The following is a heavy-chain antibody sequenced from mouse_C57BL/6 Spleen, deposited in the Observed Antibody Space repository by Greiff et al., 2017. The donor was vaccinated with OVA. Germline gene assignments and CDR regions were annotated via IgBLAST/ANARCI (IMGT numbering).Heavy chain of an antibody. Sequence: EVHLVESGPELVKPGASVKISCKASGYSFTDYNMNWVKQSNGKSLEWIGVINPNYGTTSYNQKFKGKATLTVDQSSSTAYMQLNSLTSEYSAVYYCARDSYYYGSSYWYFDVWGTGTTVTVSS. CDR2: INPNYGTT. V-gene: IGHV1-39*01. J-gene: IGHJ1*03. CDR3: ARDSYYYGSSYWYFDV. CDR1: GYSFTDYN. D-gene: IGHD1-1*01.